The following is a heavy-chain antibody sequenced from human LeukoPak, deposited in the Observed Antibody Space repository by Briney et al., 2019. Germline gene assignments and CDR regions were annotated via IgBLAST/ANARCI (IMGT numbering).Heavy chain of an antibody. CDR3: ARPHRSGSYYDY. CDR1: GFTFSSYA. D-gene: IGHD1-26*01. CDR2: ISGSGGST. V-gene: IGHV3-23*01. Sequence: GGSLRLSCAASGFTFSSYAMSWVRQAPGKGLEWVSAISGSGGSTYYADSVKGRFTISRDNSKNTLYLQMNSLRAEDTAVYYCARPHRSGSYYDYWGQGTLVTVSS. J-gene: IGHJ4*02.